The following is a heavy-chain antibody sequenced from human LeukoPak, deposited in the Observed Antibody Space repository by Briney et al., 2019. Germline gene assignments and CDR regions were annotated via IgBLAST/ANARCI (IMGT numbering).Heavy chain of an antibody. D-gene: IGHD6-19*01. J-gene: IGHJ4*02. V-gene: IGHV3-23*01. Sequence: PGGSLRLSCAASGFTFSNYAMSWVRQAPGKGLEWVSAISGSGGSTYYADSVKGRFTISRDDSKNTVYLQMNGLRAEDTAVYYCARIGIAVAAHAVYFDYWGQGTLVTVSS. CDR1: GFTFSNYA. CDR3: ARIGIAVAAHAVYFDY. CDR2: ISGSGGST.